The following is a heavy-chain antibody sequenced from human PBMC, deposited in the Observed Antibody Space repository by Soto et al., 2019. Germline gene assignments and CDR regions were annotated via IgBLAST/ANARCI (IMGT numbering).Heavy chain of an antibody. CDR1: GGSISSGDYY. CDR3: ASNSYGYIFYDH. Sequence: SETLSLTCTVSGGSISSGDYYWSWIRQPPGKGLEWIGYIYYSGSTYYNPSLKSRVTISVDTSKNQFSLKLSSVTAADTAVYYCASNSYGYIFYDHWGQGTLVTVS. CDR2: IYYSGST. D-gene: IGHD5-18*01. V-gene: IGHV4-30-4*01. J-gene: IGHJ4*02.